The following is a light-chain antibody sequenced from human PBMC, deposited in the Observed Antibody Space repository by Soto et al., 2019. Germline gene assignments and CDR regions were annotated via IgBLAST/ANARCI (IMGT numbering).Light chain of an antibody. V-gene: IGLV1-40*01. Sequence: QSVLTQPPSVSGAPGRRVTSSCTGSSSNIGAGYDVHWYQQLPGTAPKLLIYGNSVRPSGVPDRFSGSQSGTSASLAITGLQAEDEADYYCQSYDSSLSGFYVFGTGTKVTVL. CDR2: GNS. CDR1: SSNIGAGYD. CDR3: QSYDSSLSGFYV. J-gene: IGLJ1*01.